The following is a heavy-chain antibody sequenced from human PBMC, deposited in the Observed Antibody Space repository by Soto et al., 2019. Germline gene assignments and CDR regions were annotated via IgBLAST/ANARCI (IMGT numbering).Heavy chain of an antibody. V-gene: IGHV4-4*07. J-gene: IGHJ5*02. Sequence: SETLSLTCTFTCGAIIGYYWTWVRQSDGEGLEWIGRIYSSGSTNYNPSLKSRVTISLDTSMNYFSLRLSSVTAADTAVYYCARGQRFSDWFDPWSQGTLVTVSS. CDR2: IYSSGST. CDR3: ARGQRFSDWFDP. D-gene: IGHD3-3*01. CDR1: CGAIIGYY.